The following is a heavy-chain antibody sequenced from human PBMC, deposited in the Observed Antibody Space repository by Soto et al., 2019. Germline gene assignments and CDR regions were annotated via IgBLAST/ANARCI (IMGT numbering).Heavy chain of an antibody. D-gene: IGHD3-22*01. Sequence: EVQLVESGGGLVQPGGSLRLSCAASGFTLSSYAMSWVRQAPGKGLEWVSAISGSGGTTYYADSVTGRFTISRDTSKNTLYLQMNSLRAEDTAVYYCAKVERYYYDSRGYYSSPLFWGQGTLVTVSS. CDR3: AKVERYYYDSRGYYSSPLF. J-gene: IGHJ4*02. V-gene: IGHV3-23*04. CDR1: GFTLSSYA. CDR2: ISGSGGTT.